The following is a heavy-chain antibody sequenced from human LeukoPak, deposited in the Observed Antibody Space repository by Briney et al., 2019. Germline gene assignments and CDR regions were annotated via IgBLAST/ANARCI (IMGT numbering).Heavy chain of an antibody. V-gene: IGHV1-18*01. Sequence: ASVKVSCKASGYTFTSYGISWVRQAPGQGLEWMGWISAYNGSTNYAQKLQGRVTMTTDTSTSTAYMELRSLRSDDTAVYYCARGRWGTAIAFYDPWGQGTLVTVSS. J-gene: IGHJ5*02. CDR2: ISAYNGST. CDR3: ARGRWGTAIAFYDP. CDR1: GYTFTSYG. D-gene: IGHD5-18*01.